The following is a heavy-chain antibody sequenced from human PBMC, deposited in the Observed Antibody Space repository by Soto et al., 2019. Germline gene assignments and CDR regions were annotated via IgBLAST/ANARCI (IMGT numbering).Heavy chain of an antibody. J-gene: IGHJ3*02. V-gene: IGHV4-30-4*01. D-gene: IGHD3-10*01. CDR1: GGSISSGDYY. Sequence: PSETLSLTCTVSGGSISSGDYYWSWIRQPPGKGLEWIGYIYYSGSTYYNPSLKSRVTISVDTSKNQFSLKLSSVTAADTAVYYCARGGYYGSGSPAAFDIWGQGTIVTVSS. CDR3: ARGGYYGSGSPAAFDI. CDR2: IYYSGST.